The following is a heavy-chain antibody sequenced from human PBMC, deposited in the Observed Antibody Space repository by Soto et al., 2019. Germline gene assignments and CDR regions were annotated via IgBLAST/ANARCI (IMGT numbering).Heavy chain of an antibody. D-gene: IGHD2-2*01. CDR3: AARGYCSSTSCVHDAFDI. Sequence: QVQLVESGGGVVQPGRSLRLSCAASGFTFSSYGVHWVRQAPGKGLEWVAVIWYDGSNKYYADSVKGRFTISRDNSKNTLYLQMNSLRAEDTAVYYCAARGYCSSTSCVHDAFDIWGQGTMVTVSS. CDR2: IWYDGSNK. CDR1: GFTFSSYG. V-gene: IGHV3-33*01. J-gene: IGHJ3*02.